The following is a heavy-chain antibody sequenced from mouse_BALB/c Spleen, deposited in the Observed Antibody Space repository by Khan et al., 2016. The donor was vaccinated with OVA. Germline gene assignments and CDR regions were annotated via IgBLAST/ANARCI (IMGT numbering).Heavy chain of an antibody. J-gene: IGHJ2*01. D-gene: IGHD1-1*01. CDR3: STCQSYYGSTPCFDY. CDR1: GFSFSSYS. V-gene: IGHV5-6-4*01. Sequence: EVELVEAGGGLLRPGGSLKLSCAASGFSFSSYSMSWVRQTPDKRLEWVATISSGGSYTYYPDSVKGRFTISRDNAKNTLYLQMSSMKSEDTAMYYCSTCQSYYGSTPCFDYWGQGTTLTVSS. CDR2: ISSGGSYT.